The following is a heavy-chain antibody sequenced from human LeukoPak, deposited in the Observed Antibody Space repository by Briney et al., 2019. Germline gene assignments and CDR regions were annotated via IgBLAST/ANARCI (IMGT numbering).Heavy chain of an antibody. J-gene: IGHJ4*02. CDR2: TWYDGSNK. CDR1: GFTFSSYG. V-gene: IGHV3-33*01. D-gene: IGHD3-9*01. CDR3: ARARHGILTGYYLDY. Sequence: QPGRSLRLSCAASGFTFSSYGMHWVRQAPGKGLEWVAVTWYDGSNKHYAESVKGRFTISRDNSKDTLYLQMSSLRAEDTAVYYCARARHGILTGYYLDYWGQGTLVTVSS.